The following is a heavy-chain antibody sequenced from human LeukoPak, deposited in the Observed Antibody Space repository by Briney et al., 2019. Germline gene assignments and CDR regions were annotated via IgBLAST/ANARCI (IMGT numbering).Heavy chain of an antibody. V-gene: IGHV4-38-2*02. Sequence: PSETLSLTCSVSGFSLSGGHFWGWIRQSPGKGLEWIGSVSHSASTYYNPSLKSRVTMSIDTSKTQFSLKLKSVTAADTAVYYCARVETAMMRVWGQGILVTVSA. CDR2: VSHSAST. D-gene: IGHD5-18*01. CDR3: ARVETAMMRV. J-gene: IGHJ4*02. CDR1: GFSLSGGHF.